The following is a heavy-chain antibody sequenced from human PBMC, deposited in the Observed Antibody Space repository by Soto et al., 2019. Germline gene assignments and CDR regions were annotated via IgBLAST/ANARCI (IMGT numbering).Heavy chain of an antibody. CDR1: GFTFSSYA. Sequence: PGGSLRLSCSASGFTFSSYAMSWVRHAPGKGLEWVSAISGSGGSTYYADSVKGRFTISRDNSKNTLYLQMNSLRAEDTAVYYCAKGGSYDFWSGPLHFDYWGQGTLVTVSS. CDR2: ISGSGGST. V-gene: IGHV3-23*01. CDR3: AKGGSYDFWSGPLHFDY. D-gene: IGHD3-3*01. J-gene: IGHJ4*02.